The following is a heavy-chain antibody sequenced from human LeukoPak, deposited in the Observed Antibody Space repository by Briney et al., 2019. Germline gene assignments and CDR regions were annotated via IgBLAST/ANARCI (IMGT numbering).Heavy chain of an antibody. J-gene: IGHJ4*02. CDR2: IYHSGST. CDR1: GGSISSGGFY. Sequence: SQTLSLTCTVSGGSISSGGFYWSWIRQPPGKGLEWIGYIYHSGSTYYNPSLKSRLTISVDRSKNQFSLKLSSVTAADTAVYYCARAGEIYDSSAYPLWGQGTLVTVSS. CDR3: ARAGEIYDSSAYPL. D-gene: IGHD3-22*01. V-gene: IGHV4-30-2*01.